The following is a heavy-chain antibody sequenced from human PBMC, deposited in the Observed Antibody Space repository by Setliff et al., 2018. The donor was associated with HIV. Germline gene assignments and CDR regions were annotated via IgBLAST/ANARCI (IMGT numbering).Heavy chain of an antibody. D-gene: IGHD2-15*01. CDR2: VSQSGST. CDR1: GVSINRTDHY. J-gene: IGHJ6*03. CDR3: ARDFRLPVDAGLYYSYYMDV. Sequence: PSETLSLTCSVSGVSINRTDHYWGWIRQSPGKSLEWIGSVSQSGSTNYNPSLKSRVTMSVDTSKNQFSLRLSSVTAADTAVYYCARDFRLPVDAGLYYSYYMDVWGRGTTVTVSS. V-gene: IGHV4-39*07.